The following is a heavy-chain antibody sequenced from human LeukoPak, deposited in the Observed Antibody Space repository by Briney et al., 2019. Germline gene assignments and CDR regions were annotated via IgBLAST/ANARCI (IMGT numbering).Heavy chain of an antibody. J-gene: IGHJ5*02. CDR1: GFSINNYW. Sequence: GGSLRLSCAVSGFSINNYWIHWVRQAPGKGLVWVSRINSDGRSTTYADSVKGRFTISRGNAKNTLYLQVNSLTVEDTAIYYCTINRDPGAYGKFDPWGQGTLVTVSS. V-gene: IGHV3-74*03. CDR3: TINRDPGAYGKFDP. D-gene: IGHD3-16*01. CDR2: INSDGRST.